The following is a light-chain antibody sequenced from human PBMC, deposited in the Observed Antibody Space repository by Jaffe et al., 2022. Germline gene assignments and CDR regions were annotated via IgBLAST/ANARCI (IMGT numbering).Light chain of an antibody. CDR2: DNT. J-gene: IGLJ3*02. Sequence: QSVLTQPPSVSGAPGQRVTISCSGGSSNIGAGYDVHWYQLLPGTAPKLLIYDNTNRPSGVPDRFSGSKSGTSASLAITWLQADDEADYYCQAYDRSLSGWVFGGGTKLTVL. CDR3: QAYDRSLSGWV. CDR1: SSNIGAGYD. V-gene: IGLV1-40*01.